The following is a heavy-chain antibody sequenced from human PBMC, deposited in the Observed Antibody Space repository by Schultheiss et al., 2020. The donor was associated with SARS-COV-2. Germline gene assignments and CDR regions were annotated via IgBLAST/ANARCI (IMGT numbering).Heavy chain of an antibody. V-gene: IGHV5-51*01. CDR2: IYPGDSDT. D-gene: IGHD1-7*01. J-gene: IGHJ3*02. CDR1: GYSFTSYW. CDR3: ARDPPTRRNYDFFDI. Sequence: GESLKISCKGSGYSFTSYWIGWVRQMPGKGLEWMGIIYPGDSDTRYSPSFQGQVTISADKSISTAYLQWSSLKASDTAMYYCARDPPTRRNYDFFDIWGQGTMVTVSS.